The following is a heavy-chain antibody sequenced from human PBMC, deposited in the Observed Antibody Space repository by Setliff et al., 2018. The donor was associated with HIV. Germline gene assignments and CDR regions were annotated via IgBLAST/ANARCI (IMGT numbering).Heavy chain of an antibody. V-gene: IGHV4-39*01. J-gene: IGHJ4*02. CDR1: GGSISTSGPGYY. Sequence: SETLSLTCTVSGGSISTSGPGYYWGWVRQPPGGGLEWIGSVYYSGTTYYNPSLKSRVTISVDTSKNQLSLRLTSVTAADTAVYYCVRQGLVLVPASIDWRLPPSPIDYWGQEALVTVSS. D-gene: IGHD2-2*01. CDR3: VRQGLVLVPASIDWRLPPSPIDY. CDR2: VYYSGTT.